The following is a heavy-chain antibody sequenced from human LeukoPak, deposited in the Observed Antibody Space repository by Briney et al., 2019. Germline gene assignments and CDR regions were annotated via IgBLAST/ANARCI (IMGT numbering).Heavy chain of an antibody. J-gene: IGHJ1*01. V-gene: IGHV3-74*01. Sequence: GGSLRLSCAASGFTFSSYWMHWVRQAPGKGLVWVSRINSDGSSTNYADSVKGRFTVSRDNAKNTLYLQMNSLRAEDTAVYYCARDSPGYYDSSGYHNAEYFQHWGQGTLVTVSS. CDR1: GFTFSSYW. CDR2: INSDGSST. CDR3: ARDSPGYYDSSGYHNAEYFQH. D-gene: IGHD3-22*01.